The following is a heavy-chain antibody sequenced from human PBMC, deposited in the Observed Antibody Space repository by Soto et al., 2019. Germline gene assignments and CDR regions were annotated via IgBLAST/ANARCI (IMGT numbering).Heavy chain of an antibody. D-gene: IGHD3-16*02. CDR1: GFTFSSHY. J-gene: IGHJ4*02. V-gene: IGHV3-48*01. CDR2: ISSSSGTI. Sequence: PGGSLRLSCAASGFTFSSHYMNWVRQAPGKGLEWVSYISSSSGTIYYADSVKGRFTISRDNAKNSLYLQMNSLRAEDTAVYYCARADDYIWGTYRYGYFDYWGQGALVTVSS. CDR3: ARADDYIWGTYRYGYFDY.